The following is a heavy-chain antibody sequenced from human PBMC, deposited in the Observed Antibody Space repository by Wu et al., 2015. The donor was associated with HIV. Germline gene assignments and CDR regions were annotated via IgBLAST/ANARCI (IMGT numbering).Heavy chain of an antibody. V-gene: IGHV1-69-2*01. CDR2: VDPEDGET. D-gene: IGHD6-13*01. CDR3: ATFPWSTRSSSWYPNQSY. J-gene: IGHJ4*02. CDR1: GYTFTDYY. Sequence: EVQLVQSGAEVKKPGATVKISCKVSGYTFTDYYMHWVQQAPGKGLEWMGLVDPEDGETIYAEKFQGRVTITADTSTDTAYMELSSLRSEDTAVYYCATFPWSTRSSSWYPNQSYWGQGTLVTVSS.